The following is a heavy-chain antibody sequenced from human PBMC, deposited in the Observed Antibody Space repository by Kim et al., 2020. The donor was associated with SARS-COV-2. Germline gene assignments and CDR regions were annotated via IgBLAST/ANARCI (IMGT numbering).Heavy chain of an antibody. CDR3: ASTILTGYYYYYYYGMDV. Sequence: KGRFTISRDNAKNSLYLQMNSLRAEDTAVYYCASTILTGYYYYYYYGMDVWGQGTTVTVSS. D-gene: IGHD3-9*01. J-gene: IGHJ6*02. V-gene: IGHV3-11*03.